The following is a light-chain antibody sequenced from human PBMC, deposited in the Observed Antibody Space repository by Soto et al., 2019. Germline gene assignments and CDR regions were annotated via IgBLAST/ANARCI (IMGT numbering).Light chain of an antibody. Sequence: QSALTQPPSASGSRGQSVTISCTGASSDVGGYNYVSWYQQHPGKAPKLMIYEVNKWPSGVPDRFSGSKSGNAASLTVSGLQVEDEADYYCSSYAGSNNFVVFGGGTQLTVL. CDR1: SSDVGGYNY. V-gene: IGLV2-8*01. J-gene: IGLJ2*01. CDR2: EVN. CDR3: SSYAGSNNFVV.